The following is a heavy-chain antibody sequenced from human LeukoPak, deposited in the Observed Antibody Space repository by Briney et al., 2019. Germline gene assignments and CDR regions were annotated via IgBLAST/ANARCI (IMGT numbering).Heavy chain of an antibody. CDR3: ARAAYASGPDY. J-gene: IGHJ4*02. CDR2: LGPSSNAV. V-gene: IGHV3-48*02. Sequence: GGSLRLSCAASGFTFSGYSMNWVRQAPGKGLEWVSYLGPSSNAVHYADSVKGRFTISRDNAKGSLYLQMDSLRDDDTAVYYCARAAYASGPDYWGQGTLVTVSS. CDR1: GFTFSGYS. D-gene: IGHD6-25*01.